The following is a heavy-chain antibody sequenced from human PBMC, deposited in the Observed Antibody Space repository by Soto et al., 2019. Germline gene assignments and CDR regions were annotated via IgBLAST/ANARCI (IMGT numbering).Heavy chain of an antibody. V-gene: IGHV4-30-4*01. D-gene: IGHD5-12*01. CDR3: ARWNSGYDPQTTFDY. CDR2: IYYSGST. J-gene: IGHJ4*02. Sequence: QVQLQESGTGLVKPSQTLSLTCTVSGCSISSGDYYWSWLRQPPGKGLEWLGYIYYSGSTYYNPSLKSRVTISVDPSKNQFSLKLSSVTAADTAVYYCARWNSGYDPQTTFDYWGQGTLVTVSS. CDR1: GCSISSGDYY.